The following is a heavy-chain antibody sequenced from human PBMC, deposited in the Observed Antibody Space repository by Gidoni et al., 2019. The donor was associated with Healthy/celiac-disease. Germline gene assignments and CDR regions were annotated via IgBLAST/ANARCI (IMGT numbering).Heavy chain of an antibody. D-gene: IGHD6-13*01. CDR3: AKDLGSKSIAAAGTVDY. CDR1: GLTFSRSG. Sequence: QVQLVESGGVGVQPGRSLGLSCAASGLTFSRSGMHWVRQAPGKGLEWVAVISYDGSNKYYADSVKGRFTISRDNSKNTLYLQMNSLRAEDTAVYYCAKDLGSKSIAAAGTVDYWGQGTLVTVSS. J-gene: IGHJ4*02. CDR2: ISYDGSNK. V-gene: IGHV3-30*18.